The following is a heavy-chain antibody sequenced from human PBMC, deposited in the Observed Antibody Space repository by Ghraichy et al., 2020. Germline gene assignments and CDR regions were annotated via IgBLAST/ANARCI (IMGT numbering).Heavy chain of an antibody. CDR3: ARGVGPLRGAFDI. J-gene: IGHJ3*02. Sequence: GGSLRLSCAASGFTVSSNYMSWVRQAPGKGLEWVSVIYSGGSTYYADSVKGRFTISRDNSKNTLYLQMNSLRAEDTAVYYCARGVGPLRGAFDIWGQGTMVTVSS. V-gene: IGHV3-53*01. CDR2: IYSGGST. D-gene: IGHD1-26*01. CDR1: GFTVSSNY.